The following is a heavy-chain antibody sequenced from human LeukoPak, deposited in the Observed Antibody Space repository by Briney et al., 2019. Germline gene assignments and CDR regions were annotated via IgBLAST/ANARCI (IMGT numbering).Heavy chain of an antibody. D-gene: IGHD3-22*01. Sequence: GGSLRLSCAASGFTFSNYSMNWVRQAPGKGLEWVSSISSSSSYIYYADSVKGRFTISRDNAKNSLYLQMTSLRAEDTALYYCARATWDSSGYYYAYWGQGTLVTVSS. CDR3: ARATWDSSGYYYAY. V-gene: IGHV3-21*01. CDR1: GFTFSNYS. CDR2: ISSSSSYI. J-gene: IGHJ4*02.